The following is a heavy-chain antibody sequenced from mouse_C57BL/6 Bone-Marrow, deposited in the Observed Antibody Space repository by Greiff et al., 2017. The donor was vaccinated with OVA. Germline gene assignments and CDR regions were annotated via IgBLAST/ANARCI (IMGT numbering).Heavy chain of an antibody. Sequence: QVQLQQPGAELVKPGASVKLSCKASGYTFTSYSMHWVKQRPGQGLEWIGNINPSNGGTNYNEKFKSKATLTVDKSSSTAYMQLSSLTSEDSAVYYCARSWQLRPWFAYWGQGTLVTVSA. CDR1: GYTFTSYS. CDR3: ARSWQLRPWFAY. J-gene: IGHJ3*01. V-gene: IGHV1-53*01. D-gene: IGHD3-2*02. CDR2: INPSNGGT.